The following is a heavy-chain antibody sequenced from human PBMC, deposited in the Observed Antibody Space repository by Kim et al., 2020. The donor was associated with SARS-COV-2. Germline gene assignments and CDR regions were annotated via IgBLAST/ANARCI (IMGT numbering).Heavy chain of an antibody. CDR1: GFTFSSYG. CDR3: AREVEAAAGLIYYYYYGMDV. CDR2: IWYDGSNK. J-gene: IGHJ6*02. V-gene: IGHV3-33*01. D-gene: IGHD6-13*01. Sequence: GGSLRLSCAASGFTFSSYGMHWVRQAPGKGLEWVAVIWYDGSNKYYADSVKGRFTISRDNSKNTLYLQMNSLRAEDTAVYYCAREVEAAAGLIYYYYYGMDVWGQGTTVTVSS.